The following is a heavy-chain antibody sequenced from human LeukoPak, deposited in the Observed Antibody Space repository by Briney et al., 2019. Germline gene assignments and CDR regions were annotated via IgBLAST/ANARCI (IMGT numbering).Heavy chain of an antibody. V-gene: IGHV3-23*01. Sequence: GGSLRLSCAASGFTFSSYAMSWVRQAPGKGLEWVSAISGSGGSTYYADSVKGRFTNSRDNPKNTLYLQMNSLRAEDTAVYYCANSQTSPYYFDYWGQGTLVTVSS. CDR3: ANSQTSPYYFDY. J-gene: IGHJ4*02. CDR1: GFTFSSYA. CDR2: ISGSGGST.